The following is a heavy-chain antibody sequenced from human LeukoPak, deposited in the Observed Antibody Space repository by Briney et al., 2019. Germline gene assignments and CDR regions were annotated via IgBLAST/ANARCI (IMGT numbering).Heavy chain of an antibody. Sequence: SETLSLTCSVSGGSISSSPYYWGWIRQPPGKGLDWIGSISHGGSSDYIPSLKSRVTISADTSKNHFSLKLSSVTAADTAVYYCARLAYTSGSYRIDSWGQGTLVTVSS. CDR2: ISHGGSS. J-gene: IGHJ4*02. V-gene: IGHV4-39*02. CDR1: GGSISSSPYY. D-gene: IGHD3-10*01. CDR3: ARLAYTSGSYRIDS.